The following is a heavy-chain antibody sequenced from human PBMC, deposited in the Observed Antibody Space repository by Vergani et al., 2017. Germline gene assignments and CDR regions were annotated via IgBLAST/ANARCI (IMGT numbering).Heavy chain of an antibody. V-gene: IGHV1-69-2*01. Sequence: EVQLVQSGAEVKKPGATLKISCKVSGYTFTDHYMHWVKKAPGKGLEWMGLVDPEDGETVYSEKFKGRVTIAADTSTDTAHLELSSLRSEDTAVYYCATRETVTTGVMEVWGQGTTVIVSS. CDR1: GYTFTDHY. CDR2: VDPEDGET. CDR3: ATRETVTTGVMEV. J-gene: IGHJ6*02. D-gene: IGHD4-17*01.